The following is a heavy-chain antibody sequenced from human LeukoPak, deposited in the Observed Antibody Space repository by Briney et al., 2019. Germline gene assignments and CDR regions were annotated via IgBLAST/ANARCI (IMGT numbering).Heavy chain of an antibody. CDR1: GYTFTTHY. CDR2: INPSGGST. V-gene: IGHV1-46*01. D-gene: IGHD5-18*01. CDR3: ARDQGLTAPPPYGLDV. J-gene: IGHJ6*02. Sequence: ASVKVSCKTSGYTFTTHYMHWVRQAPGQGLEWMGIINPSGGSTTYAQKFQGRATMTRDTSTSTVYMELSSLRSEETAIYYCARDQGLTAPPPYGLDVWGQGTTVIVSS.